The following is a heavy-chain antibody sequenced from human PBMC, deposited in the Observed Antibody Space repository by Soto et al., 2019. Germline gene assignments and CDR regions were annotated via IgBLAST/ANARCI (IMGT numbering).Heavy chain of an antibody. V-gene: IGHV4-30-4*01. CDR1: GGSISSGDYY. CDR3: ARAETYYDILTGYPKGYGWFDP. CDR2: IYYSGST. Sequence: PSETLSLTCTVSGGSISSGDYYWSWIRQPPGKGLEWIGYIYYSGSTYYNPSLKSRVTISVDTSKNQFSLKLSSVTAADTAVYYCARAETYYDILTGYPKGYGWFDPWGQGTLVTVPQ. J-gene: IGHJ5*02. D-gene: IGHD3-9*01.